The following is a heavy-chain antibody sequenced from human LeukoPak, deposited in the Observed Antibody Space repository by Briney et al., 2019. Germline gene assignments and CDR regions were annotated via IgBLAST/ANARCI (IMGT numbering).Heavy chain of an antibody. V-gene: IGHV3-53*01. CDR3: ARGLKYQLLFEDAFDI. CDR1: GFTVSSNY. D-gene: IGHD2-2*01. CDR2: IYSGGST. Sequence: GGSLRLSCAASGFTVSSNYMSWVRQAPGKGLEWVSVIYSGGSTYYADSVKGRFTISRDNSKNTLYLQMNSLRAKDTAVYYCARGLKYQLLFEDAFDIWGQGTMVTVSS. J-gene: IGHJ3*02.